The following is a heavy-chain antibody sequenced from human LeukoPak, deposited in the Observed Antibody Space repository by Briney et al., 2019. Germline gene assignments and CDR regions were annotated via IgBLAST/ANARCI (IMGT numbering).Heavy chain of an antibody. CDR2: IRYDGSNK. CDR3: AKDFAPTTGDAFDI. V-gene: IGHV3-30*02. J-gene: IGHJ3*02. D-gene: IGHD4-17*01. Sequence: GGSLRLSCAASGFTFSSYGMHWVRQAPGKGLEWVAFIRYDGSNKYYADSVKGRFTISRDNAKNSLYLQMNSLRAEDMALYYCAKDFAPTTGDAFDIWGQGTMVTVSS. CDR1: GFTFSSYG.